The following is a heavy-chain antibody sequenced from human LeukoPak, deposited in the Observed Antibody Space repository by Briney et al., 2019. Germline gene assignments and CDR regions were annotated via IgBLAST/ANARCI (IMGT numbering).Heavy chain of an antibody. CDR2: ITYDGGHR. D-gene: IGHD4/OR15-4a*01. CDR3: ARRAGAYSHPYDY. V-gene: IGHV3-23*01. CDR1: GFTFNNHA. Sequence: GGSLRLSCAASGFTFNNHAMSWVRQAPGKGLEWVSAITYDGGHRYYSDSVKGRFTISRDNSKNTLYLQMNSLRAEDTAVYYCARRAGAYSHPYDYWGQGTLVTVSS. J-gene: IGHJ4*02.